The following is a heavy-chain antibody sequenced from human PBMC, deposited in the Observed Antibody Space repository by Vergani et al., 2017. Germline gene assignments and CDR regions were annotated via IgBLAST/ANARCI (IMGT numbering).Heavy chain of an antibody. V-gene: IGHV3-23*01. CDR1: GFTFSSYA. D-gene: IGHD2-15*01. CDR3: AKDRDSYCSGDSCYPSDY. CDR2: ISDSGGST. Sequence: EVQLLESGGGLVQPGGSLRLSCAASGFTFSSYAMSWVRQAPGKGLEWVSSISDSGGSTYYADSVKGRFTISRDNYKNTLYLQMNSLRAEDTAVYYCAKDRDSYCSGDSCYPSDYWGQGTLVTVSS. J-gene: IGHJ4*02.